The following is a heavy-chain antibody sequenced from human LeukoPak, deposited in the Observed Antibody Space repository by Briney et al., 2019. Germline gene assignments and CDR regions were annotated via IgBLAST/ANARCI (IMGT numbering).Heavy chain of an antibody. D-gene: IGHD2-2*01. CDR1: GFTFSSYG. CDR3: AKDYCSSTSCRFDY. CDR2: IWYDGSNK. Sequence: GGSLRLSCAASGFTFSSYGMHWVRQAPGKGLEWVAVIWYDGSNKYYADSVKGRFTISRDNSKNTLYLQMNSLRAEDAAVYYCAKDYCSSTSCRFDYWGQGTLVTVSS. J-gene: IGHJ4*02. V-gene: IGHV3-33*06.